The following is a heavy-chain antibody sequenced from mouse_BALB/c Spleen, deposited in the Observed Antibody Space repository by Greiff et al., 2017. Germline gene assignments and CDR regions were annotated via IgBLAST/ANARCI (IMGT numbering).Heavy chain of an antibody. D-gene: IGHD1-1*01. CDR2: ISNGGGST. CDR3: ARRRYGSSYDAMDY. CDR1: GFTFSSYT. Sequence: EVQLVESGGGLVQPGGSLKLSCAASGFTFSSYTMSWVRQTPEKRLEWVAYISNGGGSTYYPDTVKGRFTISRDNAKNTLYLQMSSLKSEDTAMYYCARRRYGSSYDAMDYWGQGTSVTVSS. J-gene: IGHJ4*01. V-gene: IGHV5-12-2*01.